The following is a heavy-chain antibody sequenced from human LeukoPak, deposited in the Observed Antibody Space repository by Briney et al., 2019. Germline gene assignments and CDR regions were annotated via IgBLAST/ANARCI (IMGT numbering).Heavy chain of an antibody. CDR2: ISGSGGST. CDR3: AKAQVDY. Sequence: PGGSLRLSCAASGFIFSNYVMSWVRQAPGKGLEWVSAISGSGGSTYYADSVKGQFTISRDNSKNTLYLQLNSLRAEDTAVYYCAKAQVDYWGQGTLVTVSS. CDR1: GFIFSNYV. V-gene: IGHV3-23*01. J-gene: IGHJ4*02.